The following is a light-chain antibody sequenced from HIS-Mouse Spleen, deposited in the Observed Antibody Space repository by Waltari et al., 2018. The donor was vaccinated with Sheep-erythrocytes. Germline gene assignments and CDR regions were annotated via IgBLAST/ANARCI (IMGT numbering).Light chain of an antibody. J-gene: IGLJ1*01. CDR2: KDS. Sequence: SYELTQPPSVSVSPGQTARITCSGDAFPTQYVYGYQQKPGQAPVLVIYKDSERPSGIPERFSGSSSGTTVTLTISGVQAEDEADYYCQSADSSGTYYVFGTGTKVTVL. CDR1: AFPTQY. V-gene: IGLV3-25*03. CDR3: QSADSSGTYYV.